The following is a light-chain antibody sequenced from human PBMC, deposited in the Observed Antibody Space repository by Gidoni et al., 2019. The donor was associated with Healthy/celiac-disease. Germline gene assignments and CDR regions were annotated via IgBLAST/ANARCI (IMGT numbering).Light chain of an antibody. V-gene: IGKV1-39*01. J-gene: IGKJ2*01. Sequence: DIQLPHSPSSLSASVGDRVTITCRATQSISSYLNWYQQKPGKAPKLLNYAASSLQSGVPSRFSGSGSRTDFTLTSSSQQPEDFATYYCQQSYSTPYTFGQGTKLEIK. CDR1: QSISSY. CDR2: AAS. CDR3: QQSYSTPYT.